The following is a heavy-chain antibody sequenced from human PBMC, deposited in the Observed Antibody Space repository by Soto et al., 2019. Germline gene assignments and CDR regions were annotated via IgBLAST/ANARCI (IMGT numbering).Heavy chain of an antibody. CDR3: ARDEPHGSSGWPERNWFDP. CDR2: IYHSGST. CDR1: SGSISSSNW. J-gene: IGHJ5*02. D-gene: IGHD6-19*01. V-gene: IGHV4-4*02. Sequence: SETLSLTCAVSSGSISSSNWWSWVRQPPGKGLEWIGEIYHSGSTNYNPSLKSRVTISVDKSKNQFSLKLSSVTAADTAVYYCARDEPHGSSGWPERNWFDPWGQGTLVTVSS.